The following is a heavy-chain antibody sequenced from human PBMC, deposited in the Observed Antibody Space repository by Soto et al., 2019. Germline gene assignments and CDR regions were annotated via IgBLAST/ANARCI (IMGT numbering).Heavy chain of an antibody. CDR1: GFTFSSYA. CDR2: ISYDGSNK. D-gene: IGHD3-3*01. Sequence: PGGPLRLACAASGFTFSSYAMHWVRQAPGKGLEWVAVISYDGSNKYYADSVKGRFTISRDNSKNTLYLQMNSLRDEDTAVYYWARDSTPSVTIFGVVTSWGQGTLVTVSS. CDR3: ARDSTPSVTIFGVVTS. V-gene: IGHV3-30-3*01. J-gene: IGHJ4*02.